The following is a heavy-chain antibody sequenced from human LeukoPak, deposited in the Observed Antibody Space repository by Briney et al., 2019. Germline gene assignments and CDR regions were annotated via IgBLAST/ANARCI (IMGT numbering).Heavy chain of an antibody. V-gene: IGHV4-39*01. D-gene: IGHD6-19*01. CDR3: ARQCYSSGWYLCY. Sequence: PSETLSLTCTVSGGSISSSSYYWGWIRQPPGKGLEWIGSIYYSGSTYYNPPLKSRVTISVDTSKNQFSLKLSSVTAADTAVYYCARQCYSSGWYLCYWGQGTLVTVSS. CDR2: IYYSGST. CDR1: GGSISSSSYY. J-gene: IGHJ4*02.